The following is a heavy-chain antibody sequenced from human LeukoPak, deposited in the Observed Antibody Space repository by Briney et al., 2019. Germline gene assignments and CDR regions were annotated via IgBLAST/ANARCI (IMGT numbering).Heavy chain of an antibody. CDR2: IYSDGKT. CDR3: ARGSGGASAGHY. D-gene: IGHD1-26*01. J-gene: IGHJ4*01. V-gene: IGHV3-53*01. CDR1: GFTVSDNH. Sequence: GGSLRLSCAASGFTVSDNHMSWVRQAPGKGLEWVSVIYSDGKTYYGDSVKGRFTISRDKSKNTLYLQMNRLRAEGTAVYYCARGSGGASAGHYWGQGALVTVSS.